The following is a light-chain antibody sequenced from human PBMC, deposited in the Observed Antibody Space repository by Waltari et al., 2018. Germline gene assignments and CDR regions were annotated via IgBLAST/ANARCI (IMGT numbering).Light chain of an antibody. Sequence: NFMLTQPHSVSESPGKPVTISCTRSSGTIATSYVQWYQQRPGSSPTTVIFEDNQRPSGVPDRFSGSIDRSSNSASLTITGLKTEDEADYYCQSYDGSNHKVFGGGTKLTVL. V-gene: IGLV6-57*01. CDR3: QSYDGSNHKV. CDR2: EDN. CDR1: SGTIATSY. J-gene: IGLJ3*02.